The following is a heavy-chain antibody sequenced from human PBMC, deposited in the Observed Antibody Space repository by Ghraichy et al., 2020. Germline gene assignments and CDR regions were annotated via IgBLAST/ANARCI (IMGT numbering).Heavy chain of an antibody. D-gene: IGHD5-12*01. Sequence: ASVKVSCKASGYSFTDPYIHWVRQAPGQGLEWMGWIDPNTGGTNYVQKFQGRVTMTRDTSINTAYMELSSLRSDDTAVYYCARDKDLGYSGYDSFDPWGQGTLVTVSS. J-gene: IGHJ5*02. CDR3: ARDKDLGYSGYDSFDP. CDR1: GYSFTDPY. V-gene: IGHV1-2*02. CDR2: IDPNTGGT.